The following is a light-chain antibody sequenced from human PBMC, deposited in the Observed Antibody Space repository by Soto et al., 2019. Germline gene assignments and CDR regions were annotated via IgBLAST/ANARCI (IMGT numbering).Light chain of an antibody. J-gene: IGLJ3*02. V-gene: IGLV1-47*02. CDR2: SNN. CDR1: SSKIGTNY. CDR3: AAWDDSLSGRV. Sequence: QSVLTQPPSASGTPGQMVMISCSGSSSKIGTNYVYWYQQLPGTAPKLLIYSNNQRPSGVPDRFSVSKSGTSASLAISGLRSEDEADYYCAAWDDSLSGRVFGGGTKLTVL.